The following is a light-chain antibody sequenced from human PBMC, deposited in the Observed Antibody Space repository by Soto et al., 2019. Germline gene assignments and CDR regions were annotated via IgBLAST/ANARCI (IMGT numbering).Light chain of an antibody. Sequence: EIVLTQSPGTLSLSPGERATLSCRASQSVSSNYLAWYQHRPGQAPRLLIYGASRRATGIPDRFSGSGSGTDFTLTISRLEPEDFAVYYCQQYATSPALTFGGGTKVEIK. CDR3: QQYATSPALT. CDR2: GAS. CDR1: QSVSSNY. J-gene: IGKJ4*01. V-gene: IGKV3-20*01.